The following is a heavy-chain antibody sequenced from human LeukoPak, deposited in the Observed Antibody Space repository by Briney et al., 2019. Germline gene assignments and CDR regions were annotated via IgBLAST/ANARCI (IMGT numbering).Heavy chain of an antibody. CDR3: ARGEYSNGYPYRLDS. V-gene: IGHV1-2*02. J-gene: IGHJ4*02. D-gene: IGHD3-16*01. CDR1: GSTFSDNH. Sequence: ASVNVSCKASGSTFSDNHINWVRQATGQGPERMGWINPKSGDASYNQAFQGRVTMTRDTSISTAYMELNRLRSDDTAMYYCARGEYSNGYPYRLDSWGQGTLVTVSS. CDR2: INPKSGDA.